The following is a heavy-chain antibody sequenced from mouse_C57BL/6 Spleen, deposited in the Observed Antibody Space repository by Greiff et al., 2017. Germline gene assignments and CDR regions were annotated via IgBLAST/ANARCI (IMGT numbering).Heavy chain of an antibody. J-gene: IGHJ2*01. V-gene: IGHV5-16*01. CDR3: ARVNWDPALDY. Sequence: EVKLMESEGGLVQPGSSMKLSCTASGFTFSDYYMAWVRQVPEKGLEWVANINYDGSSTYYLDSLKSRFIISRDNAKNILYLQMSSLKSEDTATYYCARVNWDPALDYWGQGTTLTVSS. CDR2: INYDGSST. D-gene: IGHD4-1*01. CDR1: GFTFSDYY.